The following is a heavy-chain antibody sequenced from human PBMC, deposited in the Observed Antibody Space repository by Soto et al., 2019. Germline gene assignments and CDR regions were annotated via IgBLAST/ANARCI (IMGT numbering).Heavy chain of an antibody. CDR3: AREEPHYSRRRPAGWFDP. CDR2: ISYDGSNK. J-gene: IGHJ5*02. D-gene: IGHD2-2*01. Sequence: GGSLRLSCAASGFTFSSYAMHWVRQAPGKGLEWVAVISYDGSNKYYADSVKGRFTISRDNSKNTLYLQMNSLRAEDTAVYYCAREEPHYSRRRPAGWFDPWGQGTLVTVSS. V-gene: IGHV3-30-3*01. CDR1: GFTFSSYA.